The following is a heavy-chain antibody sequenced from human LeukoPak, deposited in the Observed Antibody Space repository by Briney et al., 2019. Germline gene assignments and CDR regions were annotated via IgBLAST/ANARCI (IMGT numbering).Heavy chain of an antibody. V-gene: IGHV4-34*01. CDR3: ARGRWLQLGPDY. Sequence: SETLSLTRAVYGGSFSGYYWSWIRQPPGKGLEWIGEINHSGSTNYNPSLKSRVTISVDTSKNQFSLKLSSVTAADTAVYYCARGRWLQLGPDYWGQGTLVTVSS. D-gene: IGHD5-24*01. CDR2: INHSGST. J-gene: IGHJ4*02. CDR1: GGSFSGYY.